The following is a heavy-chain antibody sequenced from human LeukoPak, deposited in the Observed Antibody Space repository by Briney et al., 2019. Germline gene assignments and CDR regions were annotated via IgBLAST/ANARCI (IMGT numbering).Heavy chain of an antibody. V-gene: IGHV1-18*01. Sequence: GASVKVSCKASSYTFTRYGISWVRQAPGQGLEWVGWISAYNGNTNYAQKLQGRVTMTTDTSTSTAYMELRSLRSDDTAVYYCARVVGMVVREEFNYGGQGTLVTVSS. D-gene: IGHD3-10*01. CDR3: ARVVGMVVREEFNY. CDR1: SYTFTRYG. J-gene: IGHJ4*02. CDR2: ISAYNGNT.